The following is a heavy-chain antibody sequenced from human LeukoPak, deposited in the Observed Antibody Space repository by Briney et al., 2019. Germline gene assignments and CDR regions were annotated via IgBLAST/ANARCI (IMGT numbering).Heavy chain of an antibody. CDR2: INHSGST. J-gene: IGHJ4*02. CDR1: GGSFSGYF. Sequence: SETLSLTCAVYGGSFSGYFWSWICQPPGKGLEWIGEINHSGSTNYNPSLKSRVTISVDTSKNQFSLKLSSVTAADTAVYYCARGRWLQAKVLADYWGQGTLVTVSS. D-gene: IGHD5-24*01. CDR3: ARGRWLQAKVLADY. V-gene: IGHV4-34*01.